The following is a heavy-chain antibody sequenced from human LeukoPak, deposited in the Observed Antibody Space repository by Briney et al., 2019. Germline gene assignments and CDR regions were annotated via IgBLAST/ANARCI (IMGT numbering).Heavy chain of an antibody. CDR1: GFTFSTYG. Sequence: GGSLRLSCAASGFTFSTYGMSWVRQAPGKGLEWVSAISGSGGGTYFADSVKGRFTISRDNSKNTLYLQMNSLRAEDTAVYYCARDLNILTGYYPYWGQGTLVTVSS. D-gene: IGHD3-9*01. CDR2: ISGSGGGT. V-gene: IGHV3-23*01. J-gene: IGHJ4*02. CDR3: ARDLNILTGYYPY.